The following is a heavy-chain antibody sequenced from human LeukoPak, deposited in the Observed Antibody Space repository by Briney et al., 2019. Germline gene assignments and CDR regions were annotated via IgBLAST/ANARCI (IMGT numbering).Heavy chain of an antibody. D-gene: IGHD5-12*01. J-gene: IGHJ4*02. CDR2: IIPIFGTA. V-gene: IGHV1-69*13. CDR1: GGTFSSYA. CDR3: AIPGYSGYVFRL. Sequence: LVKVSCKASGGTFSSYAISWVRQAPGQGLEWMGGIIPIFGTANYAQKFQGRVTITADESTSTAYMELSSLRSEDTAVYYCAIPGYSGYVFRLWGQGTLVTVSS.